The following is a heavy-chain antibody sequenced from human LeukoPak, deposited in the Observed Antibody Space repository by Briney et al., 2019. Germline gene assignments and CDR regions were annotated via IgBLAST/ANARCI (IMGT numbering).Heavy chain of an antibody. CDR1: GFTFSRYS. Sequence: GGSLRLSCAASGFTFSRYSMNWVRQAPGKGLEWVSSISSSSSFIYYADSVKGRFTISRDNAKNSLYLQMNSLRAEDTPVYYCARDPPLGYCSSSSCPHLDYWGQGTLVTVSS. D-gene: IGHD2-2*01. J-gene: IGHJ4*02. V-gene: IGHV3-21*01. CDR3: ARDPPLGYCSSSSCPHLDY. CDR2: ISSSSSFI.